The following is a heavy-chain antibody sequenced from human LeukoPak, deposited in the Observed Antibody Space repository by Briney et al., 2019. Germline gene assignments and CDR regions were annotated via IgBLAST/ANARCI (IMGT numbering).Heavy chain of an antibody. Sequence: LPETLSLTCTVSGGSISSYYWSWLRQPPGKGLEWIVYIYYSGSTNYNSSLKSRVTISVDTSKNQFSLNLSSVTAADTAVYYCARGPPGKENAFDIWGQGTMVTVSS. CDR1: GGSISSYY. CDR3: ARGPPGKENAFDI. D-gene: IGHD2-2*01. CDR2: IYYSGST. J-gene: IGHJ3*02. V-gene: IGHV4-59*01.